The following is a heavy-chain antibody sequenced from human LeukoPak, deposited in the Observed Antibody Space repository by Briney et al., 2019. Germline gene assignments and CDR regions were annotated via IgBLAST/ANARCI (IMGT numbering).Heavy chain of an antibody. CDR2: IYSGGST. Sequence: PGGSLRLSCAASGFTVSSNYMSWVRQAPGKGLEWVSVIYSGGSTYYADSVKGRFTISRDNSKNTLYLQMNSLRAEDTAVYCCARDLHCGGDCPDAFDIWGQGTMVTVSS. CDR3: ARDLHCGGDCPDAFDI. CDR1: GFTVSSNY. J-gene: IGHJ3*02. D-gene: IGHD2-21*02. V-gene: IGHV3-66*01.